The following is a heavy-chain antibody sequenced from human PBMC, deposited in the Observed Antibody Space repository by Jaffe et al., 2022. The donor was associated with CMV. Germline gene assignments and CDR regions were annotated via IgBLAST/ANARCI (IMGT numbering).Heavy chain of an antibody. CDR3: ARDGATVTTPYYYYYMDV. D-gene: IGHD4-17*01. J-gene: IGHJ6*03. Sequence: QVQLVQSGAEVKKPGASVKVSCKASGYTFTSYAMHWVRQAPGQRLEWMGWINAGNGNTKYSQKFQGRVTITRDTSASTAYMELSSLRSEDTAVYYCARDGATVTTPYYYYYMDVWGKGTTVTVSS. CDR2: INAGNGNT. CDR1: GYTFTSYA. V-gene: IGHV1-3*01.